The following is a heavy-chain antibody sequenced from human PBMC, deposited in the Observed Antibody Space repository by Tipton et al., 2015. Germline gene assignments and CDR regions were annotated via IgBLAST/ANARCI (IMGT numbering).Heavy chain of an antibody. CDR1: GFTFSSYT. V-gene: IGHV3-7*01. J-gene: IGHJ4*02. D-gene: IGHD3-22*01. CDR2: IKQDGSEK. Sequence: SLRLSCAASGFTFSSYTMNWVRQAPGKGLEWVANIKQDGSEKYYVDSVKGRFTISRDNAKNSLYLQMNILRVEDTAVYYCARKRYYYDSTAYYYSYYFDYWGQGSLVTVSS. CDR3: ARKRYYYDSTAYYYSYYFDY.